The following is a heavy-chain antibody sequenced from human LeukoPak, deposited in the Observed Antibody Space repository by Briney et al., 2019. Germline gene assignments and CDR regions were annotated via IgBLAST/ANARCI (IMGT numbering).Heavy chain of an antibody. J-gene: IGHJ3*02. CDR3: GGQQLGNDAFDI. CDR2: IYHSGST. Sequence: PSETLSLTCTVSGGSISSGGYYWSWIRQPPGKGLEWIGYIYHSGSTYYNPSLKSRVTISVDRSKNQFSLKLSSVTAADTAVYYCGGQQLGNDAFDIWGQGTMVTVSS. D-gene: IGHD6-13*01. CDR1: GGSISSGGYY. V-gene: IGHV4-30-2*01.